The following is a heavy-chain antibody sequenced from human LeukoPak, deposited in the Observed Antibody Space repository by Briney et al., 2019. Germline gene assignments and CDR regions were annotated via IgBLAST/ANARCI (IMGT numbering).Heavy chain of an antibody. J-gene: IGHJ4*02. CDR2: INHSGST. CDR1: GGSFSGYY. Sequence: SSETLSLTCAVYGGSFSGYYWSWIRQPPGKGLEWIGEINHSGSTNYNPSLKSRVTISVDTSKNQSSLKLSSVTAADTAVYYCARGAERRDSSFDYWGQGTLVTVSS. CDR3: ARGAERRDSSFDY. D-gene: IGHD2-21*01. V-gene: IGHV4-34*01.